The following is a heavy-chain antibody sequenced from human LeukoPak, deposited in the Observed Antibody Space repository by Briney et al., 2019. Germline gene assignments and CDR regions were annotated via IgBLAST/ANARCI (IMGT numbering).Heavy chain of an antibody. J-gene: IGHJ4*02. CDR1: GFAFSSYA. CDR2: ISVSGGGT. Sequence: GGSLRLSCAASGFAFSSYAMSWVRQAPGKGLEWVSAISVSGGGTYHADSVNGRFTISRDNSKNTLYLQMNSLRAEDTAVYYCEKHSITMIVVVSSAFDYWGQGTLVTVSS. CDR3: EKHSITMIVVVSSAFDY. D-gene: IGHD3-22*01. V-gene: IGHV3-23*01.